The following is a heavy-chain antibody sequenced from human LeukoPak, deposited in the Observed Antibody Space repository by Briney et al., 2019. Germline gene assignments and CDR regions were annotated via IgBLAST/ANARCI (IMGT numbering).Heavy chain of an antibody. J-gene: IGHJ6*03. D-gene: IGHD3-3*01. CDR2: ISSSSSYI. Sequence: GGSLRLSCAASGFTFSSYSMNWVRQAPGKGLEWVSSISSSSSYIYYADSVKGRCTISRDNAKNSLYLQMNSLRAEDTAVYYCASIPPFYYDFWSGVQYYMDVWGKGTTVTVSS. CDR1: GFTFSSYS. V-gene: IGHV3-21*01. CDR3: ASIPPFYYDFWSGVQYYMDV.